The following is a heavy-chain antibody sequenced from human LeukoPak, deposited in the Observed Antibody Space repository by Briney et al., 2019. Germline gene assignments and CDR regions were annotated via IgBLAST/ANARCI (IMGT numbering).Heavy chain of an antibody. V-gene: IGHV3-21*04. CDR2: ISSSGSTI. CDR3: ARLNNWFDP. CDR1: GFTFSSYA. J-gene: IGHJ5*02. Sequence: GGSLRLSCAASGFTFSSYAMSWVRQAPGKGLEWVSAISSSGSTIYYADSVKGRFTISGDNAKNSLYLQMNSLRAEDTAAYYCARLNNWFDPWGQGTLVTVSS.